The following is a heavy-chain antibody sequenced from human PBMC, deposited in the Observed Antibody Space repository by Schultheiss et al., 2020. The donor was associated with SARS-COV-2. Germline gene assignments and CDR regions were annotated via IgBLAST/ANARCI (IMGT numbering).Heavy chain of an antibody. CDR3: ARVEPGGENYEDY. Sequence: ASVKVSCKASGYTFTSYGISWVRQAPGQGLEWMGWINPNSGGTNYAQKFQGRVTMTTDTSTSTAYMELSSLRSEDTAVYYCARVEPGGENYEDYWGQGTLVTVSS. CDR1: GYTFTSYG. CDR2: INPNSGGT. V-gene: IGHV1-18*01. J-gene: IGHJ4*02. D-gene: IGHD1-7*01.